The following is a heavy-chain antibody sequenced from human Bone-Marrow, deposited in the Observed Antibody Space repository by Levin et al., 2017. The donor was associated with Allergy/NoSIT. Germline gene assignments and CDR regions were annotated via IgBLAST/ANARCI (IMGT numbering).Heavy chain of an antibody. V-gene: IGHV4-30-4*01. J-gene: IGHJ4*02. Sequence: SQTLSLTCTVSGGSISRADCYWSWLRQSPGKGLEWIGYIYYNGNTYYNPSLKSRVTISVDTSKNRFSLKLYSVTAADTAVYYCAGAFSSWPTYFDYWGQGTLVTVSS. CDR1: GGSISRADCY. D-gene: IGHD6-13*01. CDR3: AGAFSSWPTYFDY. CDR2: IYYNGNT.